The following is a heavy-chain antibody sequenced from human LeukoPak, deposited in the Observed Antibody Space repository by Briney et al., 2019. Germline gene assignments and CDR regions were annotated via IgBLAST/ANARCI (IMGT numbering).Heavy chain of an antibody. J-gene: IGHJ4*02. V-gene: IGHV4-59*08. Sequence: SETLSLTCTVSGGSISSYYWSWIRQPPGKGLEWIGYIYYSGSTNYNPSLKSRVTISVDTSKNQFSLKLSSVTAADTAVYYCARLRANYYDSSGYYGIFFDYWGQGTLVTVPS. CDR1: GGSISSYY. D-gene: IGHD3-22*01. CDR3: ARLRANYYDSSGYYGIFFDY. CDR2: IYYSGST.